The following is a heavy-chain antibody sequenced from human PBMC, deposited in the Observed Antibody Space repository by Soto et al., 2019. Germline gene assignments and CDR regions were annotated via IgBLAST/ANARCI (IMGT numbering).Heavy chain of an antibody. CDR1: GGSISSYY. CDR2: IYYSGST. Sequence: SETLSLTCTVSGGSISSYYWSWIRQPPGKGLEWIGYIYYSGSTNYNPSLKSRVTISVDTSKNQFSLKLSSVTAAGTAVYYCAREFHPWNWFDPWGQGTLVTVSS. CDR3: AREFHPWNWFDP. V-gene: IGHV4-59*01. J-gene: IGHJ5*02.